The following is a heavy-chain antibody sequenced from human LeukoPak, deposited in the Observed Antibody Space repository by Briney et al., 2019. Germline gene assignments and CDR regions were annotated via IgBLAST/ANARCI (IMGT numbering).Heavy chain of an antibody. CDR1: GFTFNNYY. Sequence: GGSLRLSCAASGFTFNNYYMTWIRQAPGKGLEWLSYISSSNITMYYADSVKGRFTISRDNAKKSLYLQMNSLRPDDTAVYYCARDGGYGDYPYFDYWGQGTLVTVSS. D-gene: IGHD4-17*01. J-gene: IGHJ4*01. CDR3: ARDGGYGDYPYFDY. V-gene: IGHV3-11*01. CDR2: ISSSNITM.